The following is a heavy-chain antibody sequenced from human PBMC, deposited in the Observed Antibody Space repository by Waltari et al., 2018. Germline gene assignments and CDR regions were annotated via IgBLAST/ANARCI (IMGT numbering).Heavy chain of an antibody. D-gene: IGHD4-17*01. V-gene: IGHV1-18*01. CDR1: GYTFTSYG. Sequence: QVQLVQSGAELKKPGASVKVSCKASGYTFTSYGISWVRQAPGQGLERMGWISAYNGNTNYAQKLQGRVTMTTDTSTSTAYMELRSLRSDDTAVYYCARGEIRTVTTSNYYYYGMDVWGQGTTVTVSS. CDR2: ISAYNGNT. J-gene: IGHJ6*02. CDR3: ARGEIRTVTTSNYYYYGMDV.